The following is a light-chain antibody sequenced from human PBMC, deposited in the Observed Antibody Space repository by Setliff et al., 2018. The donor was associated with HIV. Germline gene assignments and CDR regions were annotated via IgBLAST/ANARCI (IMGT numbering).Light chain of an antibody. J-gene: IGLJ1*01. Sequence: QSALAQPASVSGSPGQSITISCTGTSSDVGGYSYVSWYQQHPGKAPKLIIYEVRNRPSGVSNRFSGSKSGNTASLTISGLQADDEADYYCSSYTSSSLYVFGTGTKGTVL. CDR2: EVR. V-gene: IGLV2-14*01. CDR1: SSDVGGYSY. CDR3: SSYTSSSLYV.